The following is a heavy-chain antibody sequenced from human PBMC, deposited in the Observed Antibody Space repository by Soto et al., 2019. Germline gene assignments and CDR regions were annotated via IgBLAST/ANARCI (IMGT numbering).Heavy chain of an antibody. CDR1: GFTFSNYA. CDR2: ITGSGDVS. D-gene: IGHD2-15*01. V-gene: IGHV3-23*01. Sequence: GGSLRLYCTTSGFTFSNYAMSWVRQAPGKGLEGVSVITGSGDVSYVTDRFKGRFTVSRDNSKNTLFLEMSSLRADDTAVYFCAKAQEASGNVNSYLDYWGQGIRVTVSS. CDR3: AKAQEASGNVNSYLDY. J-gene: IGHJ4*02.